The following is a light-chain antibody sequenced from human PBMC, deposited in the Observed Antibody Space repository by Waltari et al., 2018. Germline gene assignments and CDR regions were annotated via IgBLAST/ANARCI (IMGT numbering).Light chain of an antibody. V-gene: IGKV3-20*01. CDR3: QQYGSSPST. CDR2: GAS. J-gene: IGKJ2*01. Sequence: EIVFTQSPRTLSLSPGDRATLSCRASQSVSSSYLAWYQQQPGQAPRLLVYGASSRATGIPDRFSGSGSGTDFTLTSSRLEPEDFAVYYCQQYGSSPSTFGQGTKLEIK. CDR1: QSVSSSY.